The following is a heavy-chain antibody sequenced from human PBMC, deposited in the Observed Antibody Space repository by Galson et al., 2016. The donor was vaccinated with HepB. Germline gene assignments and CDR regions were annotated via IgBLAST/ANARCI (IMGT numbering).Heavy chain of an antibody. CDR1: GGSFRNYA. V-gene: IGHV1-69*06. CDR2: IIPIFATV. D-gene: IGHD5-12*01. J-gene: IGHJ4*02. Sequence: SVKVSCKASGGSFRNYAVSWVRQAPGKGLEWMGGIIPIFATVTYAQTFQGRVTITADKSAGTSDMELSGLRSEDTAVYYCATEEGYSGFDVYFDNWGQGTLVTVSS. CDR3: ATEEGYSGFDVYFDN.